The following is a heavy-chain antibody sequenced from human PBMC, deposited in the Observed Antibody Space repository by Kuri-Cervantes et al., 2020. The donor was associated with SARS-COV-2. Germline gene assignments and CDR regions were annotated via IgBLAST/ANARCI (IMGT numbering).Heavy chain of an antibody. J-gene: IGHJ6*04. CDR1: GGTFSSYT. CDR3: ARDGVLLWFGELDV. CDR2: IIPIFGTA. V-gene: IGHV1-69*06. D-gene: IGHD3-10*01. Sequence: SVKVSCKASGGTFSSYTISWVRQAPGQGLEWMGGIIPIFGTANYAQKFQGRVTITADKSTSTAYMELRSLRSDDTAVYYCARDGVLLWFGELDVWGKGTTVTVSS.